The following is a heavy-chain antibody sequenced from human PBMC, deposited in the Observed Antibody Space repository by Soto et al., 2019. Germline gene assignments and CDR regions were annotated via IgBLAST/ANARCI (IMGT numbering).Heavy chain of an antibody. V-gene: IGHV1-3*01. J-gene: IGHJ4*02. CDR2: INAGNGNT. Sequence: QVQLVQSGAEVKKPGASVKVSCKASGYTFTSYAMHWVRQAPGQRLEWMGWINAGNGNTKYSQKFQGRVTITRDTSASTAYMELSSLRSEDTAVYYCAIEPTRKNKAAPPGYWGQGTLVTVSS. CDR1: GYTFTSYA. CDR3: AIEPTRKNKAAPPGY. D-gene: IGHD6-6*01.